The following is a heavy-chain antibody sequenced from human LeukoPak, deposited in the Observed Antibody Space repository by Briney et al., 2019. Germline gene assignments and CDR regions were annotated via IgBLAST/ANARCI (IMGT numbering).Heavy chain of an antibody. CDR2: IYYSGST. Sequence: SSETLSLTCTVFGGSISSSSYYWGWIRQPPGKGLEWIGSIYYSGSTYYNPSLKSRVTISVDTSKNQFSLKLSSVTAADTAVYYCARHQPPYSSGWYYFDYWGQGTLVTVSS. CDR1: GGSISSSSYY. V-gene: IGHV4-39*01. J-gene: IGHJ4*02. CDR3: ARHQPPYSSGWYYFDY. D-gene: IGHD6-19*01.